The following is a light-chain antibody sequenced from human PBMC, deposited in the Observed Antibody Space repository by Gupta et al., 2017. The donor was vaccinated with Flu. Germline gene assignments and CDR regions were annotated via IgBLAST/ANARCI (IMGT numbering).Light chain of an antibody. CDR1: HGIGSW. Sequence: DIQMTQSPSSLSASVGERVTITCRASHGIGSWLAWYQQKPEKAPKPLIYAASNLQSGVPSRFSGSGSGTDFTLTISSLQPEDFATYYCQQYSNYPRSFGQGTKVEI. CDR2: AAS. J-gene: IGKJ2*03. V-gene: IGKV1D-16*01. CDR3: QQYSNYPRS.